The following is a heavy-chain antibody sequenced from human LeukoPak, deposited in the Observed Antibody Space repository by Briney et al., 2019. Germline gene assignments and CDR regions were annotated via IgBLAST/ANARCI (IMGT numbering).Heavy chain of an antibody. CDR1: GFTFSDYY. Sequence: GGSLRLSCAAPGFTFSDYYMSWIRQAPGKGLDRVSYISSSSSYTNYADSVKGRFTISRDNAKNSLYLQMNSLRAEDTAVYYCARDRITMVRGVGYWGQGTLVTVSS. CDR3: ARDRITMVRGVGY. J-gene: IGHJ4*02. D-gene: IGHD3-10*01. CDR2: ISSSSSYT. V-gene: IGHV3-11*06.